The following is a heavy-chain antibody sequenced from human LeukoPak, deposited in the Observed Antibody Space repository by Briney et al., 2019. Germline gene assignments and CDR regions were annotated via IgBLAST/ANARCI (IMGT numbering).Heavy chain of an antibody. Sequence: GGSLRLSCAASGFIFSNYALSWVRQAPGKGLEWVSDISGSGGNTYYAKSVRGRFTTSRDNSKNTLYLQMNSLRAGDTAIYYWVKRIQSALAAGYWGEGALVTVSS. CDR2: ISGSGGNT. V-gene: IGHV3-23*01. D-gene: IGHD5-18*01. CDR3: VKRIQSALAAGY. J-gene: IGHJ4*02. CDR1: GFIFSNYA.